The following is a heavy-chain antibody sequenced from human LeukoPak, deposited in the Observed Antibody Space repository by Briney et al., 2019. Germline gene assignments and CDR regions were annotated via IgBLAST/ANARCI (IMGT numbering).Heavy chain of an antibody. CDR2: IIPIFGTA. V-gene: IGHV1-69*05. CDR3: ARDGGMTTVTTGPWAGD. CDR1: GGTFSSYA. J-gene: IGHJ4*02. D-gene: IGHD4-17*01. Sequence: ASVKVSCKASGGTFSSYAISWVRQAPGQGLEWMGGIIPIFGTANYAQKFQGRVTITTDESTSTAYMELSSLRPEDTAVYYCARDGGMTTVTTGPWAGDWGQGTLVTVSS.